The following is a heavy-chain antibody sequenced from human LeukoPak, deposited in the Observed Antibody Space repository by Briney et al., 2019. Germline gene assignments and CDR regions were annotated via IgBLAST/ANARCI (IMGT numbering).Heavy chain of an antibody. V-gene: IGHV4-30-2*01. Sequence: PSETLSLTCTVSGGSISSGGYYWSWIRQPPGKGLEWIGYIYHSGSTYYNPSLKSRVTISVDRSKNQFSLKLSSVTAADTAVYYCARGLRGIAARPYFDYWGQGTLVTVSS. CDR3: ARGLRGIAARPYFDY. J-gene: IGHJ4*02. CDR1: GGSISSGGYY. D-gene: IGHD6-6*01. CDR2: IYHSGST.